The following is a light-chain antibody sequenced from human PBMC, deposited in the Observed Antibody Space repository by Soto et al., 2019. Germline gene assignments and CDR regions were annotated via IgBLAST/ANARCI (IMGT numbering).Light chain of an antibody. CDR3: SSYTTSTTLI. CDR2: DVS. CDR1: SSDVGRYKL. J-gene: IGLJ2*01. V-gene: IGLV2-14*03. Sequence: QSALTQPASVSGSPGQAITISCTGTSSDVGRYKLVSWYQQHPGKAPKLMIYDVSNRPSGVSNRFSGSKSGNTASLTISGLQAEDEADYYFSSYTTSTTLIFGGGTKVTVL.